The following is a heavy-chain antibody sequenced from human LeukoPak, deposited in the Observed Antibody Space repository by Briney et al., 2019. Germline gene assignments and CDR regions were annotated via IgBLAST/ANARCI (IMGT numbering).Heavy chain of an antibody. CDR1: GFTFGDYA. J-gene: IGHJ6*02. CDR3: TRDRLVVPAAIYYYGMDV. Sequence: PGGSLRLSCTAPGFTFGDYAMSWVRQAPGKGLEWVGFIRSKAYGGTTEYAASVKGRFTISRDDSKSTAYLQMNSLKTEDTAVYYCTRDRLVVPAAIYYYGMDVWGQGTTVTVSS. V-gene: IGHV3-49*04. CDR2: IRSKAYGGTT. D-gene: IGHD2-2*01.